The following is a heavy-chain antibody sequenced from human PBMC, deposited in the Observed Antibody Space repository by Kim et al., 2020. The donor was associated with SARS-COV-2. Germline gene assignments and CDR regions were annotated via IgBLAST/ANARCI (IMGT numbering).Heavy chain of an antibody. Sequence: GGSLRLSCAASGFTFSSYGMHWVRQAPGKGLEWVAVISYDGSNKYYADSVKGRFTISRDNSKNTLYLQMNSLRAEDTAVYYCARGWIVVVITEPDYWGQG. J-gene: IGHJ4*02. V-gene: IGHV3-33*05. CDR2: ISYDGSNK. CDR1: GFTFSSYG. CDR3: ARGWIVVVITEPDY. D-gene: IGHD3-22*01.